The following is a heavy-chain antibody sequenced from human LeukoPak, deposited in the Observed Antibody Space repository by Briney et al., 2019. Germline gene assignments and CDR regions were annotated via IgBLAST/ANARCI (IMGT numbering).Heavy chain of an antibody. CDR1: GGSISSYY. Sequence: SETLSLTCTVSGGSISSYYWSWIRQPPGKGLEWIGYIYYSGSTNYNPSLKSRVTISVDTSKNQFSLKLSSVTAADTAVYHCARIGHEDYYFDYWGKGITVTVSS. CDR3: ARIGHEDYYFDY. J-gene: IGHJ4*02. V-gene: IGHV4-59*01. CDR2: IYYSGST.